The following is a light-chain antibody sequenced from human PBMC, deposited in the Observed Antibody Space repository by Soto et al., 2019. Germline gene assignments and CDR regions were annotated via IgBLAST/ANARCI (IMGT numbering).Light chain of an antibody. CDR2: GAS. Sequence: EIVMTQSPATLSVSPGERATLSCRASQSVSSNLAWYQQKPGQAPRLLIYGASTRDNGVPARFSGSGSGTEFTLTISSLQSEDSAVYYCQQHNNWPPYTFGQGTRLEIK. V-gene: IGKV3-15*01. J-gene: IGKJ5*01. CDR1: QSVSSN. CDR3: QQHNNWPPYT.